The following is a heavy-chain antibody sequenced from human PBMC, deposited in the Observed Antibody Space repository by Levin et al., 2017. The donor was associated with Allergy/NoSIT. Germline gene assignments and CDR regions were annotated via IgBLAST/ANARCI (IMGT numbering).Heavy chain of an antibody. J-gene: IGHJ4*02. CDR1: GFTFSSYA. CDR2: ISGSGGST. D-gene: IGHD6-13*01. V-gene: IGHV3-23*01. Sequence: GESLKISCAASGFTFSSYAMSWVRQAPGKGLEWVSAISGSGGSTYYADSVKGRFTISRDNSKNTLYLQMNSLRAEDTAVYYCANGAAAGIPPFDYWAREPWSPSPQ. CDR3: ANGAAAGIPPFDY.